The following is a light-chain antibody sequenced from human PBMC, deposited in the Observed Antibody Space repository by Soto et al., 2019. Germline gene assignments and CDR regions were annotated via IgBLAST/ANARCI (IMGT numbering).Light chain of an antibody. V-gene: IGLV2-14*01. CDR2: EVT. CDR3: GSYSSTDTPFV. Sequence: QSVLAQPSSVSGSPGQSITISCTGTSTDVGGYNYVSWYQHHSGKAPKLLIYEVTNRPSGISDRFSGSKSVNTASLTISRLQAEDESDYYCGSYSSTDTPFVFGTGTKVTVL. CDR1: STDVGGYNY. J-gene: IGLJ1*01.